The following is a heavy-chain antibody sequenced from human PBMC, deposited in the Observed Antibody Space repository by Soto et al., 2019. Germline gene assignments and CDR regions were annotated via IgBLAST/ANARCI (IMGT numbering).Heavy chain of an antibody. Sequence: GGSLRLSCAASGFTFSSYAMSWVRQAPGKGLEWVSAISGSGGSTYYADSVKGRFTISRDNSKNTLYLQMNSLRAEDTAVYYCAKGTTLAGLCNWFDPWGQGTLVTVSS. CDR1: GFTFSSYA. J-gene: IGHJ5*02. D-gene: IGHD6-19*01. CDR3: AKGTTLAGLCNWFDP. CDR2: ISGSGGST. V-gene: IGHV3-23*01.